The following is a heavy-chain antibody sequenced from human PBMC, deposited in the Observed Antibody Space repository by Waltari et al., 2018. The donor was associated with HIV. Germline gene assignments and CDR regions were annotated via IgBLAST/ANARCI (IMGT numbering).Heavy chain of an antibody. Sequence: EVHLVESGGGLVQPGWSLRLPCAASGFTFDYYAMHWVRQTPGKGLEWVSGISWNSGSIGYADSVKGRFTISRDNAKNSLFLQMNSLRPEDTAFYYCAKGPTLTSPPTYFNYWGQGTLVTVSS. CDR2: ISWNSGSI. J-gene: IGHJ4*02. D-gene: IGHD2-2*01. V-gene: IGHV3-9*01. CDR1: GFTFDYYA. CDR3: AKGPTLTSPPTYFNY.